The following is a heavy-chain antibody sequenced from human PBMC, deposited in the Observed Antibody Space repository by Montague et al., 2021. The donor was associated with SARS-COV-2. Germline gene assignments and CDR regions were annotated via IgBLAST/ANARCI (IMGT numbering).Heavy chain of an antibody. Sequence: PLRLSCAASGFTFDDYGMSWVRQAPGKGLEWVSGITRNGITTAYADSVKGRFTISRDNAKNSLSLQMNSLRAEDTALYYCTRGFRGGPFDCWGQGTLVTVSS. V-gene: IGHV3-20*04. D-gene: IGHD3-10*01. CDR1: GFTFDDYG. J-gene: IGHJ4*02. CDR2: ITRNGITT. CDR3: TRGFRGGPFDC.